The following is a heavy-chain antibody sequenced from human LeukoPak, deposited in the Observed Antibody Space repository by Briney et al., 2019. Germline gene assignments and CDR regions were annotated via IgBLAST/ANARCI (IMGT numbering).Heavy chain of an antibody. J-gene: IGHJ3*02. Sequence: ASVKVSCKASGYTFTGYYMHWVRQAPGQGLGWMGWINPNSGGTNYAQKFQGWVTMTRDTSISTAYMELGRLRSDDTAVYYCARARIGDAFDIWGQGTMVTVSS. CDR3: ARARIGDAFDI. V-gene: IGHV1-2*04. CDR2: INPNSGGT. D-gene: IGHD3-22*01. CDR1: GYTFTGYY.